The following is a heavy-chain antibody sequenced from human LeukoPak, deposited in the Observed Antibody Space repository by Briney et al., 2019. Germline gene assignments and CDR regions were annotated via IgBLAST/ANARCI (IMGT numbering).Heavy chain of an antibody. Sequence: PSETLSLTCAVYGGSFSGYYWSWIRQPPGKGLEWIGEINHSGGTNYNPSLKSRVTISVDTSKNQFSLKLSSVTAADTAVYYCARLAARPSDYWGQGTLVTVSS. CDR2: INHSGGT. D-gene: IGHD6-6*01. CDR1: GGSFSGYY. J-gene: IGHJ4*02. CDR3: ARLAARPSDY. V-gene: IGHV4-34*01.